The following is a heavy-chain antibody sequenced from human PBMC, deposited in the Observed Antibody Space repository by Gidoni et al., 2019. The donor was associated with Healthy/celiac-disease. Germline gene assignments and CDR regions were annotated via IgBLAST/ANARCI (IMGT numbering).Heavy chain of an antibody. CDR1: GGSISNNSYY. D-gene: IGHD3-16*01. CDR2: IYYSGST. V-gene: IGHV4-39*01. Sequence: QLQLQESGPGLVKPSETLSLICTVSGGSISNNSYYWGWIRQPPGKGLEWIGSIYYSGSTYYNPALKSRLTISLDTSKNQFSLKLSSVTAADTAVYYCLVGLLGLNDDWFDPWGQGILVTVSS. CDR3: LVGLLGLNDDWFDP. J-gene: IGHJ5*02.